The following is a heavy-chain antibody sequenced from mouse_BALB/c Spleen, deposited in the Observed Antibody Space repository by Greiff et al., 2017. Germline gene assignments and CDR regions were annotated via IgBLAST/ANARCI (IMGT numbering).Heavy chain of an antibody. CDR2: IDPENGNT. Sequence: VQLQQSGAELVRPGALVKLSCKASGFNIKDYYMHWVKLRPEQGLEWIGWIDPENGNTIYDPKFQGKASITADTSSNTAYLQLSSLTSEDTAVYYCARDGGNYGRNAMDYWGQGTSVTVSS. J-gene: IGHJ4*01. D-gene: IGHD2-1*01. V-gene: IGHV14-1*02. CDR3: ARDGGNYGRNAMDY. CDR1: GFNIKDYY.